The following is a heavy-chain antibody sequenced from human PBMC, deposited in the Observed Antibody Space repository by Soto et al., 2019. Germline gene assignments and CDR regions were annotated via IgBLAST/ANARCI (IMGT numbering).Heavy chain of an antibody. J-gene: IGHJ5*02. V-gene: IGHV3-15*01. CDR3: TTDVAGYCGSTNCYTTENWGYP. CDR2: IRSKSHGGTT. D-gene: IGHD2-2*02. Sequence: GGSLRLSCAASGFTFSNAWMSWVRQAPGQGLEWVGRIRSKSHGGTTNYAAPAKARFTISRDDSKNTLYLEMNSLKTEDTAVYYSTTDVAGYCGSTNCYTTENWGYPWGQGTLVTVSS. CDR1: GFTFSNAW.